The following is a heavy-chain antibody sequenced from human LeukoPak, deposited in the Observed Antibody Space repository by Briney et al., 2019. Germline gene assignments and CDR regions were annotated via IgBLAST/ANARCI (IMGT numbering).Heavy chain of an antibody. D-gene: IGHD2-2*01. CDR2: IYSDGSST. Sequence: GGSLRLSCAASGFTFSSYWMHWVRQAPGEGLVWVSRIYSDGSSTSYADSVKGRFTVSRDNAKNTLYLQMNSLRAEDTAVYYCARDLRSTSCYCSWFDPWGQGTLVTVSS. J-gene: IGHJ5*02. V-gene: IGHV3-74*01. CDR1: GFTFSSYW. CDR3: ARDLRSTSCYCSWFDP.